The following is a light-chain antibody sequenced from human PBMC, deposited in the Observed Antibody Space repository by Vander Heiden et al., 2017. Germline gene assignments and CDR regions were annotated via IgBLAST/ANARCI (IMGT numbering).Light chain of an antibody. CDR1: QSISSY. Sequence: DIQMTQPPSSLSASVGDRVTITCRASQSISSYLNWYQQKPGKAPKLLIYAASSLQSGVPSRFSGSGSGTDFTLTISSLQPEDFATYYCQQSDSTAYTFGPGTKLEIK. CDR3: QQSDSTAYT. J-gene: IGKJ2*01. V-gene: IGKV1-39*01. CDR2: AAS.